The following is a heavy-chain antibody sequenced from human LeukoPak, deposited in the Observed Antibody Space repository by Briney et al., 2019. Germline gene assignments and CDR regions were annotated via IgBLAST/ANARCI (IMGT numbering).Heavy chain of an antibody. Sequence: ASVKVSCKASGYTFTGYYMHWVRQAPGQGLEWMGWINPNSGGTNYAQKFQGRVTMTRDTSISTAYMELSRLRSDDTAVYYCARDRKSFHLEWAGDFDYWGQGTLVTVSS. V-gene: IGHV1-2*02. CDR3: ARDRKSFHLEWAGDFDY. CDR1: GYTFTGYY. CDR2: INPNSGGT. D-gene: IGHD3-3*01. J-gene: IGHJ4*02.